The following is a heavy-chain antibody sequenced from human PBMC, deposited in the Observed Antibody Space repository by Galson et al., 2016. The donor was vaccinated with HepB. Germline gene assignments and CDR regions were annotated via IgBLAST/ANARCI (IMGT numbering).Heavy chain of an antibody. CDR1: GYTFSNYY. CDR2: INPTDATT. J-gene: IGHJ4*02. Sequence: SVKVSCKASGYTFSNYYMHWVRQAPGQGLEWMGIINPTDATTIYAQKFQDRVTMTRDTSASTVYMDLRSLRSDDTAVYYCARDVQFRFDYWGQGTLVTVSS. D-gene: IGHD4-11*01. CDR3: ARDVQFRFDY. V-gene: IGHV1-46*01.